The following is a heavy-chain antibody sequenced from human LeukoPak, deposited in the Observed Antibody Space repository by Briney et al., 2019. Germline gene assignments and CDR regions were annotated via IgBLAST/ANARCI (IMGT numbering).Heavy chain of an antibody. Sequence: GGSLRLSCEASGFTFRDHWMHWVRQVPGKGLVWVSRINGDESSTAYADSVKGRFTISRDNSKNTLYLQMNSLRAEDTAVYYCARGYGGKAPFDYWGQGTLVTVSS. CDR2: INGDESST. CDR1: GFTFRDHW. D-gene: IGHD4-23*01. CDR3: ARGYGGKAPFDY. J-gene: IGHJ4*02. V-gene: IGHV3-74*01.